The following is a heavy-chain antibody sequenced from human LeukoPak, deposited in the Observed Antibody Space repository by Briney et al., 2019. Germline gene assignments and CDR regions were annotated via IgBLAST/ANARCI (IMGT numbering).Heavy chain of an antibody. V-gene: IGHV3-23*01. D-gene: IGHD3-22*01. Sequence: QAGGSLRLSCAASGFTFSNYALSWVRQAPGKGLEWVSDISGSGGSTYYADSVKGRFTISRDNSKNTLYLQMNSLRAEDTAVYYCARSPYYYDSSGYLDYWGQGTLVTVSS. CDR3: ARSPYYYDSSGYLDY. J-gene: IGHJ4*02. CDR1: GFTFSNYA. CDR2: ISGSGGST.